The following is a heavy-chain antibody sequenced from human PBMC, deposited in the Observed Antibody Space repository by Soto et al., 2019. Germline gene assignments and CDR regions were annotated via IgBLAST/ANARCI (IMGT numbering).Heavy chain of an antibody. CDR1: GFTFSSYA. D-gene: IGHD6-13*01. Sequence: PGGSLRLSCAASGFTFSSYAMSWVRQAPGKGLEWVSLISSSGDSTYYTDFVRGRFTISRDNSKNTVYLQMNRLRAEDTAVYYCAKGYSSSWNDWFDPWGQGTLVTVSS. CDR3: AKGYSSSWNDWFDP. J-gene: IGHJ5*02. CDR2: ISSSGDST. V-gene: IGHV3-23*01.